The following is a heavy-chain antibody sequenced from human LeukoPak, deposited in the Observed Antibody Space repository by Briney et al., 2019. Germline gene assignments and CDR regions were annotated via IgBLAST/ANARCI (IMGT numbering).Heavy chain of an antibody. CDR1: GFTFRSYA. J-gene: IGHJ4*02. D-gene: IGHD3-3*01. V-gene: IGHV3-23*01. Sequence: GGSLRLSCAASGFTFRSYAMSWVRQAPGKRREWVSAISGSGGSTYYAFSVKVRFTISRDNSKNTLYLQMNSLRAEDAAVYYCAKEDFWSGPDLLYLDYWGQGTLVTVSS. CDR3: AKEDFWSGPDLLYLDY. CDR2: ISGSGGST.